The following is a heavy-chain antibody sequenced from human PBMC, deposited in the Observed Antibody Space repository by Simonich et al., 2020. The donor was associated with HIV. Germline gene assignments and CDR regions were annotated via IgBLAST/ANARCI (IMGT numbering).Heavy chain of an antibody. CDR1: GYTLTELS. CDR3: ATDLTSRDYYGSGSYLDY. CDR2: FDPEDGAT. Sequence: QVQLVQSGAEVKKPGASVKVSCKVSGYTLTELSMHWVRQAPGKGLEWMGGFDPEDGATIYAQKFQGRGTMNEDTSTDTAYMVLSSLRSEDTAVYYCATDLTSRDYYGSGSYLDYWGQGTLVTVSS. J-gene: IGHJ4*02. D-gene: IGHD3-10*01. V-gene: IGHV1-24*01.